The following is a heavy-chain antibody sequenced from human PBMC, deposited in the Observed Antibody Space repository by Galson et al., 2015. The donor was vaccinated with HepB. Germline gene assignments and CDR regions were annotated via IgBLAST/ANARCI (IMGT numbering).Heavy chain of an antibody. D-gene: IGHD6-13*01. Sequence: SLRLYCSASGFTFSGPVMHWVRQAYGGGLEWVGRIRSKAHSYATAYAASVKDRFTISRDDSKNTAYMQMNSLRTEDTAVYYCTRLGDLSGYSSLWGQGTLVTVSS. CDR3: TRLGDLSGYSSL. CDR1: GFTFSGPV. CDR2: IRSKAHSYAT. J-gene: IGHJ4*02. V-gene: IGHV3-73*01.